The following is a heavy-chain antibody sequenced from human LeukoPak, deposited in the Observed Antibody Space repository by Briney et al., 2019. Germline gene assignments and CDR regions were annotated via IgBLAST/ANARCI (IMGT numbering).Heavy chain of an antibody. V-gene: IGHV3-7*01. J-gene: IGHJ3*02. CDR1: GFTFSSYW. D-gene: IGHD7-27*01. CDR3: ASGSPNWGRAFDI. CDR2: IKQDGSEK. Sequence: PGGSLRLSCAASGFTFSSYWMSWVRQAPGKGLEWVANIKQDGSEKFYVDSVKGRFTISRDNAKNSLYLQMNSLRAEDTAVYYCASGSPNWGRAFDIWGQGTMVTVSS.